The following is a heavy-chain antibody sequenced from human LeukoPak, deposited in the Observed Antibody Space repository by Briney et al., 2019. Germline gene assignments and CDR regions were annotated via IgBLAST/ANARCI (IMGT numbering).Heavy chain of an antibody. CDR1: GGSFSGYY. CDR2: INHSGST. CDR3: AKGAGGFGYYNWFDP. V-gene: IGHV4-34*01. J-gene: IGHJ5*02. Sequence: SETLSLTCAVYGGSFSGYYWSWIRQPPGKGLEWIGEINHSGSTNYNPSPKSRVTVSVDTSKNQFSLKLSSVTAADTAIYYCAKGAGGFGYYNWFDPWGQGTLVTVSS. D-gene: IGHD5-18*01.